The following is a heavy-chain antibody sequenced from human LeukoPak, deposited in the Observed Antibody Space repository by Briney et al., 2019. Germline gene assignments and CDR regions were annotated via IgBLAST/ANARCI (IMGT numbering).Heavy chain of an antibody. CDR1: GDSVSSNSAA. CDR3: ARASEAVAGTVIDY. V-gene: IGHV6-1*01. Sequence: SQTLSLTCAISGDSVSSNSAAWNWIRQSPSRGLEWLGRTYYRSKWSNDYAVSVKSRIIINPNTSKNQFSLHLNSVTPEDTAVYYCARASEAVAGTVIDYWGQGTLVSVSS. CDR2: TYYRSKWSN. D-gene: IGHD6-19*01. J-gene: IGHJ4*02.